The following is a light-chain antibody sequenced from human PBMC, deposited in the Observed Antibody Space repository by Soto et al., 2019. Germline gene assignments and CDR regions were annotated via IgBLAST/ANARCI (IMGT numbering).Light chain of an antibody. CDR1: QSISSY. CDR3: QQSYSTPCG. Sequence: DIQMTQSPSSLSASVGDKVTITCRASQSISSYLNWYQQKPGKAPKLLIYAASSLQSGVPSRFSGSGSGTAFTLTISSLQPEDFATYYCQQSYSTPCGFGQGTKVEIK. V-gene: IGKV1-39*01. CDR2: AAS. J-gene: IGKJ1*01.